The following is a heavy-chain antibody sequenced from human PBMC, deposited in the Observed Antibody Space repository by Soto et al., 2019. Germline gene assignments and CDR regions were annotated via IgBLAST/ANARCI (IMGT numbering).Heavy chain of an antibody. Sequence: QITLKESGPTLVKPTQTLTLTCTFSGFSLSTSGVAVGWIRQAPRKAPEWLAFIFWDDDKRYSPSLENRLTITKDTSKNQVVLTMTNMDPVDTATYYCARIFDSWSGYYFSYWGRGTLVTVSS. J-gene: IGHJ4*02. CDR3: ARIFDSWSGYYFSY. V-gene: IGHV2-5*02. D-gene: IGHD3-3*01. CDR2: IFWDDDK. CDR1: GFSLSTSGVA.